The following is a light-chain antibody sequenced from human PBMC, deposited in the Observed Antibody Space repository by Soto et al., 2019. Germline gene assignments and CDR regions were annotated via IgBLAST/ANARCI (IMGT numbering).Light chain of an antibody. V-gene: IGKV3-20*01. CDR2: GAS. CDR3: HQYGNIPHT. Sequence: ETVLTQSPGTLSLSPGERATLSCRASQSISGSLLAWYQQKAGQAPRLLIYGASSRATGIPDRFSGSGSGTYFTFIISRLEPEDFAVYYCHQYGNIPHTFGRGTKLETK. J-gene: IGKJ2*01. CDR1: QSISGSL.